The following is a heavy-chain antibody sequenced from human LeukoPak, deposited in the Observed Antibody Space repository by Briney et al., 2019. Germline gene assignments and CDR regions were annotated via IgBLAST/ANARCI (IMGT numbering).Heavy chain of an antibody. CDR2: INPTSGST. CDR1: GYTFTSYS. Sequence: GASVKVSCKASGYTFTSYSIHWVRQAPGQGLEWMGVINPTSGSTTYSQKFQGRVMMTRDTSTSTVYMDLSSLRSEDTAMYYCARAVGPRGGNWFDPWGQGTLVTVSS. V-gene: IGHV1-46*01. D-gene: IGHD1-26*01. CDR3: ARAVGPRGGNWFDP. J-gene: IGHJ5*02.